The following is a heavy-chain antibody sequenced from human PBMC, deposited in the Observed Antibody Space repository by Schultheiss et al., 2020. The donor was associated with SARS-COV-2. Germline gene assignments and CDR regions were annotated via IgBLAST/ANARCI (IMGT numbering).Heavy chain of an antibody. Sequence: GGSLRLSCAASGFTFSDYYMSWVRQAPGKGLEWVSAISGSGGSTYYADSVKGRFTISRDNSKNTLYLQMNSLRAEDTAVYYCACIMITFGGVIVRTVDYWGQGTLVTVSS. J-gene: IGHJ4*02. V-gene: IGHV3-23*01. CDR2: ISGSGGST. CDR1: GFTFSDYY. D-gene: IGHD3-16*02. CDR3: ACIMITFGGVIVRTVDY.